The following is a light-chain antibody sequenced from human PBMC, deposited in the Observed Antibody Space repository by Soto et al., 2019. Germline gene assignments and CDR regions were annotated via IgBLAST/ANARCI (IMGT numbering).Light chain of an antibody. CDR2: GAS. V-gene: IGKV3D-20*01. J-gene: IGKJ1*01. Sequence: EIVLTQSPGTLSLSPCERDHLSCGASQSVTNNYLAWYQQKPGLAPRLLIYGASSRATGIPDRFSGSGSGTDFTLTISRLEPEDFAVYYCQQYGSSPKTFGQGTKVDIK. CDR1: QSVTNNY. CDR3: QQYGSSPKT.